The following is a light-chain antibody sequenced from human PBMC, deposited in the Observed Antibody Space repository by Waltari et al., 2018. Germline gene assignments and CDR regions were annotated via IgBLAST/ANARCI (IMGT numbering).Light chain of an antibody. CDR2: QDT. J-gene: IGLJ3*02. CDR1: TLGNTY. CDR3: QAFGRNAWV. Sequence: SFELTQPPSVSVSPGQTASITCSGDTLGNTYASWYQQKPGQSPLLVIHQDTNRPSGIPDRFSGSKSGETATLTISGTQAMDEADYYCQAFGRNAWVFGGETRLTVL. V-gene: IGLV3-1*01.